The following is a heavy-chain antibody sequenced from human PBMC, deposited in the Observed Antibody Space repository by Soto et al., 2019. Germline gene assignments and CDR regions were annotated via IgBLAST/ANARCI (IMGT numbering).Heavy chain of an antibody. D-gene: IGHD1-1*01. V-gene: IGHV4-39*01. CDR2: IYYSGQT. Sequence: SETLSLTCSVPGVSISGSSYYWGWIRQPPGKGLEWIGSIYYSGQTYYNPSLKSRVTISVDRSKNQFSLNLTSVTATDTAFYYCARAGSWNLDSWGQGTPVTVSS. CDR3: ARAGSWNLDS. CDR1: GVSISGSSYY. J-gene: IGHJ4*02.